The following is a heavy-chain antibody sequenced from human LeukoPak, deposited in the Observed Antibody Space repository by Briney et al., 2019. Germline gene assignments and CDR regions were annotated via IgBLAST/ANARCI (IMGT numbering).Heavy chain of an antibody. V-gene: IGHV3-23*01. CDR2: ISGSGGST. D-gene: IGHD2-2*01. J-gene: IGHJ4*02. CDR1: GFTFSSYA. CDR3: AKESLVVPAAMLNY. Sequence: GGSLRLSCAASGFTFSSYAMSWVRQAPGKGLEWVSAISGSGGSTYYADSVKGRITISRDNSKNTLYLQMNSLRAEDTAVYYCAKESLVVPAAMLNYWGQGTLVTVSS.